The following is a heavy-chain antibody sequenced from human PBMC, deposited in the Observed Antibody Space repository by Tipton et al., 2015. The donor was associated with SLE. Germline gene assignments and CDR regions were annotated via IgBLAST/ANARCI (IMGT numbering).Heavy chain of an antibody. Sequence: QSGAEVKKPGASVKVSCKASGYTFTSYGINWVRQAPGQGLEWMGWISAYNGKTHYTENLQDRVTMTTDTFTSTAYMELRSLRSDDTAVYFCARGRYCDMDDWGTGTTVTVSS. J-gene: IGHJ6*03. CDR2: ISAYNGKT. CDR3: ARGRYCDMDD. V-gene: IGHV1-18*01. CDR1: GYTFTSYG.